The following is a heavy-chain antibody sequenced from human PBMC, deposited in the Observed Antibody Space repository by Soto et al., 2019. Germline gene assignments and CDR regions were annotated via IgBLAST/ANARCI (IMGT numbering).Heavy chain of an antibody. Sequence: EVQLVESGGGLVQPGGSLRLSCAASGFTFSSYAMHWVRQAPGKGLEYVSAISSNGGSTYYANSVKGRFTISRDNSKNPLYPTMGSLRAEDTAVYYCARDRGGYAFEIWGQGPRVTVSS. V-gene: IGHV3-64*01. CDR1: GFTFSSYA. CDR2: ISSNGGST. D-gene: IGHD3-16*01. CDR3: ARDRGGYAFEI. J-gene: IGHJ3*02.